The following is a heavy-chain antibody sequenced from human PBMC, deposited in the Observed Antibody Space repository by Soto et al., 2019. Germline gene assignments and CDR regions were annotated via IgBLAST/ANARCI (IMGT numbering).Heavy chain of an antibody. CDR1: GYTFTSYA. CDR3: ASVQGELELLDH. D-gene: IGHD1-7*01. Sequence: ASVKVSCKASGYTFTSYAITWVRQAPGQGLEWMGWISGYNGNTKYAQKLQGRVTMTTDTSTSTAYMEMRSLRSDDTAVYYCASVQGELELLDHWGRGTLVTVSS. V-gene: IGHV1-18*04. CDR2: ISGYNGNT. J-gene: IGHJ4*02.